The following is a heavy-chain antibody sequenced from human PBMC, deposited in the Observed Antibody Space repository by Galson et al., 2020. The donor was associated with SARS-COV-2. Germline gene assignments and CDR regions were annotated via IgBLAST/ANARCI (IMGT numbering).Heavy chain of an antibody. CDR2: IYHSGST. Sequence: SETLSLTCTVSGYSISSGYYCAWIRQPPGKRLEWIGTIYHSGSTSYNPSLKSRVTISVDTSKNQFSLRLSSVTAADTAVYYCARAFGYYDTGGYSPWGQGTLVTVSS. V-gene: IGHV4-38-2*02. CDR1: GYSISSGYY. D-gene: IGHD3-22*01. CDR3: ARAFGYYDTGGYSP. J-gene: IGHJ5*02.